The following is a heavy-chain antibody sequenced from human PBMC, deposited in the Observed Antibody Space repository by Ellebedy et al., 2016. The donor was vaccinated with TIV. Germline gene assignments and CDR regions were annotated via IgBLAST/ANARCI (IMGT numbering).Heavy chain of an antibody. CDR2: INPSSGAT. Sequence: AASVKVSCKTSGYTFIRFYINWVRQAPGQGLEWMGIINPSSGATTYAQDFQGRVPVTRDTSTSTVYMELSGLRSEDTAVYYCARGGVVAASLSEYWGQGTLVTVSS. V-gene: IGHV1-46*01. J-gene: IGHJ4*02. CDR3: ARGGVVAASLSEY. D-gene: IGHD2-15*01. CDR1: GYTFIRFY.